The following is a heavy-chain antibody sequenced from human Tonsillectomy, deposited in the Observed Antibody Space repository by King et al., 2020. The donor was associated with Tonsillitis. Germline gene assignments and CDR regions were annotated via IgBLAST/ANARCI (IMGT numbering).Heavy chain of an antibody. Sequence: VQLQESGPGLVKPSETLSLTCTVSGGSISSYYWSWIRQPPGKGLEWIGYIYYSGSTNYNPSLKSRVTISVDTSKNQFSLKLNSVTAADTAVYYCAGRVGDPWGQGTLVTVSS. CDR1: GGSISSYY. CDR2: IYYSGST. J-gene: IGHJ5*02. CDR3: AGRVGDP. D-gene: IGHD2-15*01. V-gene: IGHV4-59*01.